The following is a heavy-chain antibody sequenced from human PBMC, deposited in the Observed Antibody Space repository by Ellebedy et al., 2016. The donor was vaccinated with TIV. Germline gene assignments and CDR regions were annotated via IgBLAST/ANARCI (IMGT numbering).Heavy chain of an antibody. CDR2: INLGIGDT. CDR1: GYIFTTYA. J-gene: IGHJ4*02. Sequence: AASVKVSCKTSGYIFTTYAMHWVRQAPGQSLEWMGWINLGIGDTKYSQNFQGRLTITSDASASTVYMELSSLRSGDTDVYCCARGYSYEFDYWGQGTLVTVSS. CDR3: ARGYSYEFDY. D-gene: IGHD5-18*01. V-gene: IGHV1-3*01.